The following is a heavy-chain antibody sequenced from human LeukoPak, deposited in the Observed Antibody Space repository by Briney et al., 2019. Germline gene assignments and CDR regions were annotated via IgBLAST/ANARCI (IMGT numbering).Heavy chain of an antibody. CDR1: AGSISSYY. V-gene: IGHV4-4*07. D-gene: IGHD3-9*01. CDR3: ARGTYDILTGQYYYYYMDV. CDR2: IYTSGST. J-gene: IGHJ6*03. Sequence: SETLSLTCTVSAGSISSYYWSWIRQPAGKGLEWIGRIYTSGSTNYNPSLKSRVTMSVDTSKNQFSLNLSSVTAADTAVYYCARGTYDILTGQYYYYYMDVWGKGTTVTVSS.